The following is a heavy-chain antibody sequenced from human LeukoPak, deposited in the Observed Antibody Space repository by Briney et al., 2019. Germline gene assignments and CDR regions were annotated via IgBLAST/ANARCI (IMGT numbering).Heavy chain of an antibody. V-gene: IGHV1-46*01. CDR3: ARAPNYSGSGSPFWEV. Sequence: ASVKVSCKASGYTFTSYFIHWVRQAPGQGLEWMGIINPSDATTFYAQRFQGRVTMTRDTSTNTFYMALSSLRSEDTAVYYCARAPNYSGSGSPFWEVWGQGTLVTVPS. D-gene: IGHD3-10*01. CDR1: GYTFTSYF. J-gene: IGHJ4*02. CDR2: INPSDATT.